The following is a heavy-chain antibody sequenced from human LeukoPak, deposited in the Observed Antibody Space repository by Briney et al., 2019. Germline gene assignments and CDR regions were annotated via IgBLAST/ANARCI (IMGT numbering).Heavy chain of an antibody. CDR1: GFTFDRFT. CDR2: INRRGHT. CDR3: AKEVDCPSDCLFFHS. Sequence: PGGSLRLSCAASGFTFDRFTIHWVGQTPGKGLEWVSLINRRGHTFYADSVKGRFTISRDNSRNSVFLQMNSLRPEDTALYHCAKEVDCPSDCLFFHSWGQGTLVTVSS. V-gene: IGHV3-43*01. D-gene: IGHD2-21*02. J-gene: IGHJ4*02.